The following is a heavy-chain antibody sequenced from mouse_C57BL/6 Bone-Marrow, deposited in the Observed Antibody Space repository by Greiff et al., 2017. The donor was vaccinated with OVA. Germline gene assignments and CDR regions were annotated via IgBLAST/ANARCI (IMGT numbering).Heavy chain of an antibody. CDR1: GYAFTNYL. CDR2: INPGSGGT. Sequence: QVQLKQSGAELVRPGTSVKVSCKASGYAFTNYLIEWVKQRPGQGLEWIGVINPGSGGTNYNEKFKGKATLTADKSSSTAYMQLSSLTSEDSAVYFCARDYYRAMDYWGQGTSVTVSS. J-gene: IGHJ4*01. D-gene: IGHD2-14*01. V-gene: IGHV1-54*01. CDR3: ARDYYRAMDY.